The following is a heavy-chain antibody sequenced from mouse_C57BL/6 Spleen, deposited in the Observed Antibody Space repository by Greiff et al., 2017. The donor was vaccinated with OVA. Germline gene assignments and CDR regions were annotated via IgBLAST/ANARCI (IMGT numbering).Heavy chain of an antibody. V-gene: IGHV1-76*01. J-gene: IGHJ4*01. CDR1: GYTFTDYY. CDR3: ARATTGPYYAMDY. D-gene: IGHD1-1*01. Sequence: VKLQESGAELVRPGASVKLSCKASGYTFTDYYINWVKQRPGQGLEWIARIYPGSGNTYYNEKFKGKATLTAEKSSSTAYMQLSSLTSEDSAVYFCARATTGPYYAMDYWGQGTSVTVSS. CDR2: IYPGSGNT.